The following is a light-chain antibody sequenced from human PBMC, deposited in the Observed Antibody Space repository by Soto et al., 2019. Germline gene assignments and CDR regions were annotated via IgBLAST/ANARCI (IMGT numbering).Light chain of an antibody. CDR1: QDIRNY. CDR2: DAS. V-gene: IGKV1-33*01. CDR3: QQYDNLPRT. J-gene: IGKJ1*01. Sequence: DIQMTQSPSSLSASVGDRVTITCQASQDIRNYLNWYQQNPGKDPKLLIYDASNLETGVPSRFSGSGSGTDFTFTISSLQPEDIATYYCQQYDNLPRTFGQGTKVEIK.